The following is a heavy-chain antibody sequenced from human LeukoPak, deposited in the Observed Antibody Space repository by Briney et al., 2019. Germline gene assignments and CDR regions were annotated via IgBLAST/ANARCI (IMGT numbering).Heavy chain of an antibody. D-gene: IGHD5-18*01. J-gene: IGHJ4*02. Sequence: ASLKVSCKASGYTFTGYYMHWVRQAPGQGLEWMGWINPNSGGTNYAQKFQGRVTMTRDTSISTAYMELSRLRSDDTAVYYCARAMLSGYSYGSDYFDYWGQGTLVTVSS. CDR3: ARAMLSGYSYGSDYFDY. CDR2: INPNSGGT. V-gene: IGHV1-2*02. CDR1: GYTFTGYY.